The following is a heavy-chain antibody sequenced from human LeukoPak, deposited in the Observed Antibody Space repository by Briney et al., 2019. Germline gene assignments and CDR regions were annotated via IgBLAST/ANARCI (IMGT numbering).Heavy chain of an antibody. D-gene: IGHD1-26*01. CDR2: IYYSGST. CDR1: GGSISSSSYY. Sequence: SETLSLTCTVSGGSISSSSYYWGWIRQPPGKGLEWIGSIYYSGSTYYNPSLKIRVTISVDTSQNPFSLKLSSVTAAATAVYYGARHSGTDTGNVDYWGQGALVTVSS. CDR3: ARHSGTDTGNVDY. J-gene: IGHJ4*02. V-gene: IGHV4-39*01.